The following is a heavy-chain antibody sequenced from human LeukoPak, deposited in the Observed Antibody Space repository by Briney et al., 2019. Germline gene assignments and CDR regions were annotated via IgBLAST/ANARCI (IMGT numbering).Heavy chain of an antibody. D-gene: IGHD3-10*01. CDR3: VRGSSGIVIRGIAWAWFDP. CDR1: GFTFSSYS. Sequence: GGSLRLSCAASGFTFSSYSMNWVRQAPGKGLEWVSSISRTSTYIYYADSVKGRFTISRDNAKNSLFLHMNSLRAEDTAIYFCVRGSSGIVIRGIAWAWFDPWGQGTLVTVSS. V-gene: IGHV3-21*04. J-gene: IGHJ5*02. CDR2: ISRTSTYI.